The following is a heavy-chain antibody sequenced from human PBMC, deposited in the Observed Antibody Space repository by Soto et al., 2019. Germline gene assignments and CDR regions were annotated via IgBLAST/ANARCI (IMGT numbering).Heavy chain of an antibody. CDR3: ARGPSISDSYFDH. V-gene: IGHV3-30*03. J-gene: IGHJ4*02. Sequence: QVQLVESGGGAVQPGGSRRLSCAASEFTFSNYAMHWVSPATGKGLQWLAVISYDGNNKYYADSVEGRFTISRDNSKNTMYLQMKSLRLEDRAVYYCARGPSISDSYFDHWGQGILVTVSA. D-gene: IGHD2-21*02. CDR2: ISYDGNNK. CDR1: EFTFSNYA.